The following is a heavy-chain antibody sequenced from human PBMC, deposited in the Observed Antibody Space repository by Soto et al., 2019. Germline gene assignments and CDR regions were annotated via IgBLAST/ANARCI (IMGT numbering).Heavy chain of an antibody. CDR1: QFSFSSYW. Sequence: PGGSLRLSCAASQFSFSSYWMHWVRQVPGKGPAWVSAVGGSGSDTYYVDSVKGRFTISRDDSKHTLYLHMTSLRVEDTAIYYCAKRKSFDFWSGYLPFFDYWGQGTPVTVSS. D-gene: IGHD3-3*01. CDR3: AKRKSFDFWSGYLPFFDY. CDR2: VGGSGSDT. V-gene: IGHV3-23*01. J-gene: IGHJ4*02.